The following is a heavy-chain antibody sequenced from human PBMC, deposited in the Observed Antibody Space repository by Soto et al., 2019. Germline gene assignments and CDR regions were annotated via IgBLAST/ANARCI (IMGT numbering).Heavy chain of an antibody. CDR1: GGSISSSDW. J-gene: IGHJ4*02. CDR3: ATDLDGDDFDY. CDR2: IYHGRST. V-gene: IGHV4-4*02. Sequence: SSETLSLTCAVSGGSISSSDWWTWVRQPPGKGLEWIGDIYHGRSTYYNPSLNSRVTISVDKSKTQFSLKLTSVTAADTAVYYCATDLDGDDFDYWGQGTLVPSPQ. D-gene: IGHD2-21*01.